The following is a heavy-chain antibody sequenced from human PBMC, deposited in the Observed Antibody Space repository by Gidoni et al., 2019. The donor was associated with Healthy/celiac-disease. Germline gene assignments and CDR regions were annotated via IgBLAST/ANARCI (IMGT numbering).Heavy chain of an antibody. V-gene: IGHV3-20*03. CDR3: AREGSSWSLDY. D-gene: IGHD6-13*01. J-gene: IGHJ4*02. Sequence: GYADSVKGRFTISRDNAKNSLYLQMNSLRAEDTALYYCAREGSSWSLDYWGQGTLVTVPS.